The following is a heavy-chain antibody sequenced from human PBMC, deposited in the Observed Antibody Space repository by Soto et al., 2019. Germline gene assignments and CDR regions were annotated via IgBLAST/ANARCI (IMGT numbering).Heavy chain of an antibody. Sequence: SVKVSCKASGFDFGSFGIQFLRQTRGRGLEWIGWIVVVSGSTNYARQFQGRVAISRDMSSSTAYLDLYDLKSDDTAVYFCSADHPHMAMGWPVWGQGXTVTVYS. V-gene: IGHV1-58*02. CDR1: GFDFGSFG. CDR3: SADHPHMAMGWPV. J-gene: IGHJ6*02. CDR2: IVVVSGST. D-gene: IGHD1-26*01.